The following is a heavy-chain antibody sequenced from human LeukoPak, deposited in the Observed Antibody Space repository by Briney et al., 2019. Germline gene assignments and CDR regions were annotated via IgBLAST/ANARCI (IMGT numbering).Heavy chain of an antibody. D-gene: IGHD3-3*01. CDR1: GGSFSGYY. V-gene: IGHV4-34*01. Sequence: SETLSLTCAVYGGSFSGYYWSWIRQPPGKGLEWIGEINHSGSTNYNPSLKSRVTISVDTSKNQFSLKLSSVTAADTAVYYCARESCRVTIFGVDPWGQGTLVTVSS. CDR3: ARESCRVTIFGVDP. J-gene: IGHJ5*02. CDR2: INHSGST.